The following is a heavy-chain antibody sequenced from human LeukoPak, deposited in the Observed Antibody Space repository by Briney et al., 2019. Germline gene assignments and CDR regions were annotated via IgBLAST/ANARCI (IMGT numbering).Heavy chain of an antibody. CDR2: IYYSGST. D-gene: IGHD3-22*01. Sequence: SETLSLTRPVSGGSISSGGYYWSWIRQHPGKGLEWIGYIYYSGSTYYNPSLKSRVTISVDTSKNQFSLKLSSVTAADTAVYYCARLAFYDSSGYYYAFDIWGQGTMVTVSS. J-gene: IGHJ3*02. CDR3: ARLAFYDSSGYYYAFDI. CDR1: GGSISSGGYY. V-gene: IGHV4-31*03.